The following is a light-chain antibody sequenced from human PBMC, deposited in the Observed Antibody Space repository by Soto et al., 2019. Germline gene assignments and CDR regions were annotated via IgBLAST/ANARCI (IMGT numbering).Light chain of an antibody. CDR3: ATWDDSRNGYV. V-gene: IGLV1-44*01. Sequence: LTQPPSASGTPGQRVTISASGSSSNIGSNPVSWYQQRPGTAPKLLIYDNDERPSGVPVRFSGSKSATSASLAISGLQSEDEGDYYCATWDDSRNGYVFGPGTKVAVL. CDR2: DND. CDR1: SSNIGSNP. J-gene: IGLJ1*01.